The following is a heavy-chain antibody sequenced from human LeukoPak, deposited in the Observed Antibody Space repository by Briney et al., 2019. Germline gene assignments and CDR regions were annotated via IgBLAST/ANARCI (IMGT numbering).Heavy chain of an antibody. V-gene: IGHV5-51*01. CDR3: ARMRGYCSGGSCYPSVGAFDI. D-gene: IGHD2-15*01. CDR1: GYSFTSYW. CDR2: IYPGDSDT. J-gene: IGHJ3*02. Sequence: GESLKISCKGSGYSFTSYWIGWVRQMPGKGLEWMGIIYPGDSDTRYSPSFQGQVTISADKSISTAYLQWSSLKASDTAMYYCARMRGYCSGGSCYPSVGAFDIWGQGTTVAVSS.